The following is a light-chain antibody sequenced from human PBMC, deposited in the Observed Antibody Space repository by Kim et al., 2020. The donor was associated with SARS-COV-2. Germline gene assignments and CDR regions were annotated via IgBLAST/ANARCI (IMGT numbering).Light chain of an antibody. Sequence: GQMTTISCAGSSYNSGSNYVHWYQHLPGTAPKLLIYRNNHRPSGVPDRFSASKSGTSASLAISGLQSEDEADYYCAACDSSLSGLVFGGGAKLTVL. CDR3: AACDSSLSGLV. V-gene: IGLV1-47*01. CDR1: SYNSGSNY. CDR2: RNN. J-gene: IGLJ2*01.